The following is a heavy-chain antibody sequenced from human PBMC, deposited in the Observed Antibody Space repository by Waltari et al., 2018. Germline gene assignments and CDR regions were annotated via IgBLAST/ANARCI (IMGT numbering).Heavy chain of an antibody. D-gene: IGHD3-3*01. V-gene: IGHV1-18*01. Sequence: QVQLVQSGAEVKKPGASVKVSCKASGYTFTSYGISWVRQAPGQGLEWMGWISAHNGNTNKEQKLQGRVTMTTDTSTSTAYMELRSLRSDDTAVYYCARNPKVGFLEWSGASDWFDPWGQGTLVTVSS. J-gene: IGHJ5*02. CDR3: ARNPKVGFLEWSGASDWFDP. CDR2: ISAHNGNT. CDR1: GYTFTSYG.